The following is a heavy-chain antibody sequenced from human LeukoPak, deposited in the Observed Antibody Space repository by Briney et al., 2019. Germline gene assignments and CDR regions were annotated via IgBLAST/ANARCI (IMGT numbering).Heavy chain of an antibody. CDR2: INHSGST. CDR1: GGSFSGYY. CDR3: ARGYSSSSKSDAFDI. J-gene: IGHJ3*02. D-gene: IGHD6-6*01. Sequence: SETLSLTCAVYGGSFSGYYWSWIRQPPGKGLEWIGEINHSGSTNYNPSLKSRLTISRDRSKNQFSLNLTSVTAADTAVYFCARGYSSSSKSDAFDIWGQGTMVTVSS. V-gene: IGHV4-34*01.